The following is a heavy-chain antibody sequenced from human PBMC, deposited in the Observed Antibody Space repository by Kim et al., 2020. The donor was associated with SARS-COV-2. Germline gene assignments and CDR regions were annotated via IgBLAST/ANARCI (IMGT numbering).Heavy chain of an antibody. Sequence: SETLSLTCAVYGGSFSGYYWSWIRQPPGKGLEWIGEINHSGSTNYNPSLKSRVTISVDTSKNQFSLKLSSVTAADTAVYYCARLLSSGRRGYYYDSSAKPEYWGQGTLVTVSS. D-gene: IGHD3-22*01. V-gene: IGHV4-34*01. CDR2: INHSGST. J-gene: IGHJ4*02. CDR3: ARLLSSGRRGYYYDSSAKPEY. CDR1: GGSFSGYY.